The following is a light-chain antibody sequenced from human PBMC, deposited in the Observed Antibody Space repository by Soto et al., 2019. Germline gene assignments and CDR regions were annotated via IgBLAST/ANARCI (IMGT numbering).Light chain of an antibody. Sequence: EIVLTQSPATVSLSPGERATLSCRASQSVSTFLAWYQQKPGQAPRLLIYDASNRATGIPARFSGSGSGTDFILTISSLEPEDFAVYYCQPRSNWPLTFGGGTKVEIK. CDR1: QSVSTF. CDR3: QPRSNWPLT. J-gene: IGKJ4*01. V-gene: IGKV3-11*01. CDR2: DAS.